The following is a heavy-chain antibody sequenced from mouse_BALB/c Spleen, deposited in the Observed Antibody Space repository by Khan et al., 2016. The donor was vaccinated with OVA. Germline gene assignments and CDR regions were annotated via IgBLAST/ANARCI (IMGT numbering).Heavy chain of an antibody. J-gene: IGHJ3*01. CDR3: ARGGSSGPAWFTY. Sequence: EVELVESGPGLVKPSQSLSLTFSVTGYSITSGYFWNWIRQFPGNILEWMGYIRYDGDSNYNPSLKNRISITRDTSKNRFFLKLNSVTHEDTATYYWARGGSSGPAWFTYWGQGTLVTVSA. CDR2: IRYDGDS. V-gene: IGHV3-6*02. CDR1: GYSITSGYF. D-gene: IGHD3-1*01.